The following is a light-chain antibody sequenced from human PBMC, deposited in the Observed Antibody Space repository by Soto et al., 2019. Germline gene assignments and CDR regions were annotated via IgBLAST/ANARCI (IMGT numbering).Light chain of an antibody. CDR3: SSYTSSSTVV. CDR2: DVS. V-gene: IGLV2-14*01. Sequence: QSVLTQPASVSGSPGQSITISCTGTSSDVGGYNYVSWYQQHPGKTPKLMIYDVSNRPSGLSNRSSGYKSGNTASLTISVLQAEEEADYYCSSYTSSSTVVFGGGTKLTVL. J-gene: IGLJ2*01. CDR1: SSDVGGYNY.